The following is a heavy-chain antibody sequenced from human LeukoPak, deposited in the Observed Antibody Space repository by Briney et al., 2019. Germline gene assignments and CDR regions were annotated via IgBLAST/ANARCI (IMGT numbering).Heavy chain of an antibody. CDR2: IYYSGST. CDR1: GGSVSSTYSY. V-gene: IGHV4-39*01. J-gene: IGHJ4*02. D-gene: IGHD1-26*01. CDR3: ARRNRGIVGAPFDY. Sequence: PSETLSLTCTVSGGSVSSTYSYWDWIRQTPGEGLEWIGSIYYSGSTYHNPSLKSRVTISVDTSRNQFSLKLSSVTAADTAVYHCARRNRGIVGAPFDYWGQGTLVTVSS.